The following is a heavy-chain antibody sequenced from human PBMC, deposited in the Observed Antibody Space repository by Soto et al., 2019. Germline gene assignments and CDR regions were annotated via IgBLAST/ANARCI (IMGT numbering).Heavy chain of an antibody. J-gene: IGHJ4*02. CDR3: ARDYGQVAGAVDY. Sequence: QVQLVESGGGVVQPGRSLRLSCAASGFTFSNHAMHWVRQVPGKGLEWVAVLWYDGSNKLYTDSVRGRFSISRDNSKNTLYLQMSSLRAEDTAIYYCARDYGQVAGAVDYWGQGTLVTVSS. V-gene: IGHV3-30*04. CDR1: GFTFSNHA. D-gene: IGHD2-15*01. CDR2: LWYDGSNK.